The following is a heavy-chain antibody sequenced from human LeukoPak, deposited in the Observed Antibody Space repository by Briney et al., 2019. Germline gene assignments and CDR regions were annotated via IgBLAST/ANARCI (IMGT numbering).Heavy chain of an antibody. J-gene: IGHJ4*02. Sequence: ASVKVSCKASGGTFSSYAISWVRQAPGQGLEWMGWISAYNGNTNYAQKLQGRVTMTTDTSTSTAYMELRSLRSDDTAVYYCARGDCSGGSCYHSLFDYWGQGTLVTVSS. D-gene: IGHD2-15*01. CDR3: ARGDCSGGSCYHSLFDY. CDR1: GGTFSSYA. V-gene: IGHV1-18*01. CDR2: ISAYNGNT.